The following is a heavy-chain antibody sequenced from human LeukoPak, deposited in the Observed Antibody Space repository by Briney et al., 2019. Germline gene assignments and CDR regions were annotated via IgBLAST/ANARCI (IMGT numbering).Heavy chain of an antibody. J-gene: IGHJ6*02. D-gene: IGHD3-10*01. CDR2: IIAILGIA. V-gene: IGHV1-69*04. CDR3: ARDNTIITYYYGMDV. Sequence: SVKVSCKASGGTFSSYAISWVRQAPAQGLEWMGRIIAILGIANYAQKFQGRVTITADKSTSTAYMELSSLRSEDTAVYYCARDNTIITYYYGMDVWGQGTTVTVSS. CDR1: GGTFSSYA.